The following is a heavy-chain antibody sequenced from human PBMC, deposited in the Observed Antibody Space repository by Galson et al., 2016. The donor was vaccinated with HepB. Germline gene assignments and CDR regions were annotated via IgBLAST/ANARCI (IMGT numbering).Heavy chain of an antibody. Sequence: TLSLTCTVSGGSIRSGGYYWTWIRQHPGKGPEWIGYIYYSGSTRYNPSLESRVTISVDTSKNQFSLKVTSVTGADTAVYYCARMDILLGFDVGGQGSTVTVSS. CDR1: GGSIRSGGYY. V-gene: IGHV4-31*03. J-gene: IGHJ6*02. D-gene: IGHD2-2*03. CDR2: IYYSGST. CDR3: ARMDILLGFDV.